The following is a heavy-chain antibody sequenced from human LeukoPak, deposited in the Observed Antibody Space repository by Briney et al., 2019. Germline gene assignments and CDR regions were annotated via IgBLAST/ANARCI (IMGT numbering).Heavy chain of an antibody. D-gene: IGHD2-21*02. CDR1: GFSFSSYT. CDR3: ARDRLAYCGGDCYGADWGY. Sequence: PGGSLRLSCAASGFSFSSYTMNWVRQAPGKGLEWVSSISSSSSYMYYADSVKGRFTISRDNAKNSLYLQMNSLRAEDTAVYYCARDRLAYCGGDCYGADWGYWGQGTLVTVSS. V-gene: IGHV3-21*01. CDR2: ISSSSSYM. J-gene: IGHJ4*02.